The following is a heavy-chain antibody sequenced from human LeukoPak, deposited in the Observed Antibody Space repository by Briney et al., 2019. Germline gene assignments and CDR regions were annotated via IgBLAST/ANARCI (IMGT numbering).Heavy chain of an antibody. Sequence: GGSLRLSCAASGSTFSSHGMNWVRQAPGKGLEWVSGISGSGGNTYYADSVKGRFTISRDNSKNTLYLQMNSLRAEDTAVYYCAKDDNYIRFLSWGQGTLVTVSS. J-gene: IGHJ5*02. CDR2: ISGSGGNT. CDR3: AKDDNYIRFLS. D-gene: IGHD3-16*01. V-gene: IGHV3-23*01. CDR1: GSTFSSHG.